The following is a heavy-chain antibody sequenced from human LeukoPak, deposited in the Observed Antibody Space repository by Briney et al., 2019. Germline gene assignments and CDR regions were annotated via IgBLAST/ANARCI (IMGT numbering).Heavy chain of an antibody. CDR1: GFTFSSYS. Sequence: PGGSLRLSCAASGFTFSSYSMNWVRQAPGKGLEWVSYISSSSSTIYYADSVEGRFTISRDNAKNSLYLQMNSLRGEDTAVYYCARDLAWGAFDYWGQGTLVTVSS. J-gene: IGHJ4*02. D-gene: IGHD3-16*01. V-gene: IGHV3-48*01. CDR3: ARDLAWGAFDY. CDR2: ISSSSSTI.